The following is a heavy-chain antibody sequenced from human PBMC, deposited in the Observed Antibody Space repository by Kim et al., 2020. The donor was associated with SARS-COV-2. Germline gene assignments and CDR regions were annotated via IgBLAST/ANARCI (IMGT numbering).Heavy chain of an antibody. CDR3: AKVSGIGNAFDI. V-gene: IGHV3-23*01. D-gene: IGHD6-25*01. CDR2: ISGSGGST. CDR1: GFTFSSYA. Sequence: GGSLRLSCAASGFTFSSYAMSWVRQAPGKGLERVSAISGSGGSTYYADSVKGRFTISRDNSKNTLYLQMNSLRAEDTAVYYCAKVSGIGNAFDIWGQGTMVTVSS. J-gene: IGHJ3*02.